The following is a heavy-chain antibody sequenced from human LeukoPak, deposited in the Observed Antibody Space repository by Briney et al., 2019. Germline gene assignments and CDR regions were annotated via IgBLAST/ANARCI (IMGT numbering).Heavy chain of an antibody. CDR1: GFTFDDYA. CDR3: AKGLHYDFWSGYYI. J-gene: IGHJ4*02. D-gene: IGHD3-3*01. V-gene: IGHV3-9*03. Sequence: PGGSLRLSCAASGFTFDDYAMHWVRQAPGKGLEWVSGISWNSGSIGYADSVKGRFTISRDNAKNSLYLQMNRLRAEDMALYYCAKGLHYDFWSGYYIRGQGTLVTVSS. CDR2: ISWNSGSI.